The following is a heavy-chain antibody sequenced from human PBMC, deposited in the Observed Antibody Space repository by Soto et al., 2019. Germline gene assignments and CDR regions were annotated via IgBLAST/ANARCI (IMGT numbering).Heavy chain of an antibody. CDR3: ARGGGSSSRKDWFDP. V-gene: IGHV4-34*01. CDR1: GGSFSGYY. D-gene: IGHD6-13*01. J-gene: IGHJ5*02. Sequence: QVQLQQWGAGLLKPSETLSLTCAVYGGSFSGYYWSWIRQPPGKGLEWIGEINHSGSTNYNPSIKRRVTISVDPSKNQFSLELSSVTAADTAVYYCARGGGSSSRKDWFDPWGQGTLVTVSS. CDR2: INHSGST.